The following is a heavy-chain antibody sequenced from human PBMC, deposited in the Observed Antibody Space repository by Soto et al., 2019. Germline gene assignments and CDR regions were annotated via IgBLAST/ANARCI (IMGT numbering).Heavy chain of an antibody. CDR2: IYYTGST. V-gene: IGHV4-59*08. Sequence: SETLSLTCTVSGGSINNYYWSWIRQPPGKGLEWMGYIYYTGSTNYNPSLKSRVTISVDTSTNQFSLKLSSVTAADTALYYCARHCSGTSCFSNFDSWGQGTLVTVSS. J-gene: IGHJ4*02. CDR1: GGSINNYY. CDR3: ARHCSGTSCFSNFDS. D-gene: IGHD2-2*01.